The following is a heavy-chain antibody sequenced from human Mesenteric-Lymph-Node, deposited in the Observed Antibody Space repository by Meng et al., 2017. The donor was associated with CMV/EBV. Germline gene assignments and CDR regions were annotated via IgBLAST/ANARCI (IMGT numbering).Heavy chain of an antibody. J-gene: IGHJ4*02. Sequence: GESLKISCAASGFSFSSYSMNWVRQAPGKGLEWISYISLSNSTIYYADSVKGRFTISRDNAKNSMYLQMNSLRVEDTAIYYCARGGGSSDYWGQGTLVTVSS. D-gene: IGHD2-2*01. CDR3: ARGGGSSDY. CDR1: GFSFSSYS. V-gene: IGHV3-48*04. CDR2: ISLSNSTI.